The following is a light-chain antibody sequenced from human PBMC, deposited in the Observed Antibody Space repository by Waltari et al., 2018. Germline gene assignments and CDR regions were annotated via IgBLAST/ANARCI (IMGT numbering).Light chain of an antibody. Sequence: QSALTQPRSVSGSPGQSVTISCTGTSSDVGGYNYVSWYQQHPGKAPKFMIHDVPNRPSRVPGRVDGSKAGNPASLTISGLQAEDEADYYCCSYAGSYNFVFGSGTTVTVL. J-gene: IGLJ1*01. CDR2: DVP. CDR3: CSYAGSYNFV. CDR1: SSDVGGYNY. V-gene: IGLV2-11*01.